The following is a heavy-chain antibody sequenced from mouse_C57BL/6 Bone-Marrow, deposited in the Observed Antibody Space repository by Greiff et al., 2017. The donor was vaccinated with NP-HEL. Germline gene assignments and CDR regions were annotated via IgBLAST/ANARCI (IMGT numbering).Heavy chain of an antibody. CDR1: GFTFSDYY. CDR3: ASRYYYGSSYVGYFDV. J-gene: IGHJ1*03. CDR2: ISNGGGST. D-gene: IGHD1-1*01. Sequence: EVQGVESGGGLVQPGGSLKLSCAASGFTFSDYYMYWVRQTPEKRLEWVAYISNGGGSTYYPDTVKGRFTISRDNAKNTLYLQMSRLKSEDTALYYCASRYYYGSSYVGYFDVWGTGTTVTVSS. V-gene: IGHV5-12*01.